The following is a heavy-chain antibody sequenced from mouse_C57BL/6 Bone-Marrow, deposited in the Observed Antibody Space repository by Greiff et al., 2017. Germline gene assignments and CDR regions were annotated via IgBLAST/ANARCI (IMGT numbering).Heavy chain of an antibody. V-gene: IGHV5-17*01. CDR2: ISSGSSTI. D-gene: IGHD1-1*01. CDR3: AREDLCFYAMDY. CDR1: GFTFSDSG. Sequence: EVNLVESGGGLVKPGGSLKLSCAASGFTFSDSGMHWVRQAPEKGLEWVAYISSGSSTIFYADTVKGRFTFSIDTATNTLFLQMTSLRSKDTAMYYCAREDLCFYAMDYWGQGTSVTVAS. J-gene: IGHJ4*01.